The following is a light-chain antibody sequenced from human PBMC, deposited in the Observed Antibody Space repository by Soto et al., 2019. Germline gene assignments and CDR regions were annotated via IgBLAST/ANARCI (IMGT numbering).Light chain of an antibody. Sequence: RLMTQSPDTLSVSPGERATLSCRASETVRSNLAWYQQNPGQAPRLLIYGASSRATGIPDRFSGSGSGTEFTLTISSLQTDDFSTYYCQQYHSYWTFGQGTKVDI. V-gene: IGKV3D-15*01. CDR2: GAS. CDR3: QQYHSYWT. J-gene: IGKJ1*01. CDR1: ETVRSN.